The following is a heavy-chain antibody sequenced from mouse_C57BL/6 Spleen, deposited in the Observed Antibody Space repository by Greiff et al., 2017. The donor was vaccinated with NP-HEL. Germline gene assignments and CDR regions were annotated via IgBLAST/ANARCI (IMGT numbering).Heavy chain of an antibody. J-gene: IGHJ1*03. V-gene: IGHV1-80*01. D-gene: IGHD2-13*01. CDR1: GYAFSSYW. Sequence: VQLQQSGAELVKPGASVKISCKASGYAFSSYWMNWVKQRPGKGLEWIGQIYPGDGDTNYNGKFKGKATLTADKSSSTAYMQLSSLTSEDSAVYFWAREEGIYYGDRGYCDVWGTGTTVTVSS. CDR3: AREEGIYYGDRGYCDV. CDR2: IYPGDGDT.